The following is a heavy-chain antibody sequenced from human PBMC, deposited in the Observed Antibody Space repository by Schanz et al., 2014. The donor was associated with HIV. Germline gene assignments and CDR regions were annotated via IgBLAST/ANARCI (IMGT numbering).Heavy chain of an antibody. CDR2: IKPNSGET. Sequence: QVHLVQSGAEVKKPGASVKVSCKASGHTSTNYGITWVRQAPGQGLEWMGWIKPNSGETKFARKFQGRVTMTRDTSINTAYMEVRRLTYDDTAVFYCTRSRYELHWLDLWGQGTLVTVSS. CDR3: TRSRYELHWLDL. J-gene: IGHJ5*02. V-gene: IGHV1-2*02. CDR1: GHTSTNYG. D-gene: IGHD5-12*01.